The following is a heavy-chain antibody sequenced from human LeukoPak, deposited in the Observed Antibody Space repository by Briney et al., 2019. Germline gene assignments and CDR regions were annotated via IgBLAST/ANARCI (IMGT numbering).Heavy chain of an antibody. CDR1: GYTFTSYG. D-gene: IGHD3-10*01. CDR3: ARCPFPVWFGELLIDWFDP. CDR2: ISAYNGNT. V-gene: IGHV1-18*01. J-gene: IGHJ5*02. Sequence: ASVKVSCKASGYTFTSYGISWVRQAPGQGLEWMGWISAYNGNTNYAQKLQGRVTMTTDTSTSTAYMELRSLRSDDPAVYYCARCPFPVWFGELLIDWFDPWGQGTLVTVSS.